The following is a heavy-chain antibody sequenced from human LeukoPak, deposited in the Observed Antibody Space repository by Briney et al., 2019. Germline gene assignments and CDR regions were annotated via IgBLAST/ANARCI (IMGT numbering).Heavy chain of an antibody. V-gene: IGHV3-53*01. D-gene: IGHD6-19*01. CDR3: ARDRYSSGWFDY. CDR1: GFTVSGNY. CDR2: IYSGGST. Sequence: GGSLRLSCAASGFTVSGNYMSWVRQAPGKGLEWVSVIYSGGSTYYADSVKGRLTISRDNSKNTLYLQMNSLRAEDTAVYYCARDRYSSGWFDYWGQGTLVTVSS. J-gene: IGHJ4*02.